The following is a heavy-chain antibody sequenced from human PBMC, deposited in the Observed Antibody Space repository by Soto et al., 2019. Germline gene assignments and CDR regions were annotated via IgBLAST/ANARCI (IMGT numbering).Heavy chain of an antibody. CDR2: ISYDGSNK. D-gene: IGHD6-13*01. V-gene: IGHV3-30-3*01. Sequence: SLRLSCAASGFTFSSYAMSWVRQAPGKGLEWVAVISYDGSNKYYADSVKGRFTISRDNSKNTLYLQMNSLRAEDTAVYYCARARQQLDAFDIWGQGTMVTVSS. CDR3: ARARQQLDAFDI. J-gene: IGHJ3*02. CDR1: GFTFSSYA.